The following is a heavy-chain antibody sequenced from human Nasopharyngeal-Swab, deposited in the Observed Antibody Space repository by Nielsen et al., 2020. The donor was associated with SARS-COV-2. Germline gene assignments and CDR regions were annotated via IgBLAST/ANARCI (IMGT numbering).Heavy chain of an antibody. J-gene: IGHJ6*02. V-gene: IGHV3-21*01. CDR3: ASSPGDTIFRVVITNYYYYYGMDV. Sequence: GESLKISCAASGFTFSSYSMNWVRQAPGKGLEWVSSISSSSSYIYYADSVKGRFTISRDNAKNSLYLQMNSLRAEDTAVYYCASSPGDTIFRVVITNYYYYYGMDVWGQGTTVTVSS. D-gene: IGHD3-3*01. CDR2: ISSSSSYI. CDR1: GFTFSSYS.